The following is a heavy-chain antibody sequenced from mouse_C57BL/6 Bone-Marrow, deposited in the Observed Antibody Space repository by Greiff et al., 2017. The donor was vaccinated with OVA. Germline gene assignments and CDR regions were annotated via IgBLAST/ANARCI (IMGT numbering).Heavy chain of an antibody. D-gene: IGHD4-1*01. CDR3: ARYNWDHCDY. CDR1: GYTFTNYW. V-gene: IGHV1-63*01. Sequence: VQLQQSGAELVRPGTSVKMSCKASGYTFTNYWIGWAKQRPGHGLEWIGDIYPGGGYTNYNEKFKGKATLTADKSSRTAYMQYSSLTSEDSAIYYCARYNWDHCDYWGQGTTLTVPS. CDR2: IYPGGGYT. J-gene: IGHJ2*01.